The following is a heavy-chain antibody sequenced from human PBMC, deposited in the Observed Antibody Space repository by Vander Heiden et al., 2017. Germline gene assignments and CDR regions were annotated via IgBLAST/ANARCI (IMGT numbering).Heavy chain of an antibody. CDR2: ISSSSSTI. J-gene: IGHJ5*02. D-gene: IGHD6-6*01. V-gene: IGHV3-48*02. Sequence: EVQLVESGGGLVQPGGSLRLSCAASGFTFSSYSMNWVRQAPGKGLEWVSYISSSSSTIYYADSVKGRVTISRDNAKNSLYLQMNSLGDEDTAVYYCARDQYLYSSSSEGWFDPWGHGTMVTVYS. CDR3: ARDQYLYSSSSEGWFDP. CDR1: GFTFSSYS.